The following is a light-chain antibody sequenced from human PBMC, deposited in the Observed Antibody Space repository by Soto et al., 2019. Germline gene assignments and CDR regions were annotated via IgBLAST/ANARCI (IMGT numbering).Light chain of an antibody. J-gene: IGLJ1*01. CDR1: SSDIGGYNY. CDR3: SSYTSSITRV. CDR2: DVS. V-gene: IGLV2-14*01. Sequence: QSALTQPASVSGSPGQSITISCTGSSSDIGGYNYVSWYQQHPGKAPTLMIYDVSKRPSGVSNRFSGSKSGNTASLTISGLQAEDEADYYCSSYTSSITRVFVAGTKLTVL.